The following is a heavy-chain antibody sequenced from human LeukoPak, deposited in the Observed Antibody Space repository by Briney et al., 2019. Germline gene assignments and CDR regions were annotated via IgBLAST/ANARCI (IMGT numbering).Heavy chain of an antibody. CDR2: ISDSGDGT. Sequence: RGSLRLSCAASGFTFSTYAMSWVRQAPGKGLEWVSAISDSGDGTYYADSVRGRFTISRDNSKSTLYLQMNSLRVEDTAVYYCAKDLRPAAAGTSYDAFDIWGQGTMVTVSS. CDR1: GFTFSTYA. J-gene: IGHJ3*02. CDR3: AKDLRPAAAGTSYDAFDI. D-gene: IGHD6-13*01. V-gene: IGHV3-23*01.